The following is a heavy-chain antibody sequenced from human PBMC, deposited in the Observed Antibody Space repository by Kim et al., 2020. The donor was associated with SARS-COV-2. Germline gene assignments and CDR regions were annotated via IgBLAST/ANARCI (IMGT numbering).Heavy chain of an antibody. CDR2: IKQDGSEK. D-gene: IGHD3-10*01. CDR1: GFTFSSYW. J-gene: IGHJ6*02. Sequence: GGSLRLSCAASGFTFSSYWMSWVRQAPGKGLEWVANIKQDGSEKYYVDSVKGRFTISRDNAKKSLYLQMNSLRAEDTAVYYCARDRGRNITMVRGAPDYYYGMDVWGQGTTVTVSS. CDR3: ARDRGRNITMVRGAPDYYYGMDV. V-gene: IGHV3-7*01.